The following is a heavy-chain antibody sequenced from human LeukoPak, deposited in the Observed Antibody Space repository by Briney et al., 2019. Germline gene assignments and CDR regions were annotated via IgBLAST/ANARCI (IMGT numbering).Heavy chain of an antibody. J-gene: IGHJ5*02. CDR1: GGSISSSSYY. D-gene: IGHD3-22*01. CDR3: ARGARPGMMIESHSWFDP. CDR2: IYYGGST. V-gene: IGHV4-39*07. Sequence: SETLSLTCTVSGGSISSSSYYWGWIRQPPGKGLEWIGSIYYGGSTYYNPSLKSRVTISIDTSRNQLSLNLRSVTAADTAVYYCARGARPGMMIESHSWFDPWGQGTLVTVSS.